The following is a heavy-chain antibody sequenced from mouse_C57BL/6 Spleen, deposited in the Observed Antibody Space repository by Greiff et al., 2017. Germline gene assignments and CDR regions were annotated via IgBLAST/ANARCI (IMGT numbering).Heavy chain of an antibody. CDR1: GYTFTSYW. CDR2: IDPNSGGT. Sequence: VQLQQPGAELVKPGASVKLSCKASGYTFTSYWMHWVKQRPGRGLEWIGRIDPNSGGTKYNEKFKSKATLTVDKPSSTAYMQLSSLTSADSAVYYCARDDPYGSSYGGYFDVWGTGTTVTVSS. D-gene: IGHD1-1*01. V-gene: IGHV1-72*01. CDR3: ARDDPYGSSYGGYFDV. J-gene: IGHJ1*03.